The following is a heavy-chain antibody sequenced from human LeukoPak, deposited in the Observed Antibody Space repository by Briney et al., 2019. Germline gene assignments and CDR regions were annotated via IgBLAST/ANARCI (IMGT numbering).Heavy chain of an antibody. D-gene: IGHD3-10*01. V-gene: IGHV3-33*08. J-gene: IGHJ4*02. CDR1: GFTFSSYG. CDR3: ARDPMVRGTRYYFDY. Sequence: GGSLRLSCAASGFTFSSYGMHWVRQAPGKGLEWVAVIWYDGSNKYYVDSVKGRFTISRDNSKNTLYLQMNSLRAEDTAVYYCARDPMVRGTRYYFDYWGQGTLVTVSS. CDR2: IWYDGSNK.